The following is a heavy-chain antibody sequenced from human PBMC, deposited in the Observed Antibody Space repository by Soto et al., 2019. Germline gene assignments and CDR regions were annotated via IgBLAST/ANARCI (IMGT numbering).Heavy chain of an antibody. CDR3: ARVSTIAVYGTSVWYFDL. V-gene: IGHV1-69*13. CDR1: GCTFSIYA. Sequence: SVKVSCKASGCTFSIYAISWVRQAPGQGLEWMGGIIPIFGTANYAQKFPGRVTITADESTSTAYMELVSLRAEDTAVYYCARVSTIAVYGTSVWYFDLWRRGTLVTVSS. J-gene: IGHJ2*01. CDR2: IIPIFGTA. D-gene: IGHD6-19*01.